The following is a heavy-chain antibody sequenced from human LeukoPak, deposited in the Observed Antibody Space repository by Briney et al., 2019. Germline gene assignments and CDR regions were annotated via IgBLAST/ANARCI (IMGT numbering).Heavy chain of an antibody. CDR1: GFTFSSFS. V-gene: IGHV3-48*01. CDR3: ARRDCSGGSCYGGGWFDP. J-gene: IGHJ5*02. Sequence: GGSLRLSCAASGFTFSSFSINWVRQAPGKGLEWVSHISSSSSTIYYADSVKGRFTISRDNAKNSVYLQMNSLRAEDTAVYYCARRDCSGGSCYGGGWFDPWGQGALVTVSS. D-gene: IGHD2-15*01. CDR2: ISSSSSTI.